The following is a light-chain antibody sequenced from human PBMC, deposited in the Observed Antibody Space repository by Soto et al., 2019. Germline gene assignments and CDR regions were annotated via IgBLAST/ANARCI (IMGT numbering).Light chain of an antibody. CDR3: SSYTSSSLEV. V-gene: IGLV2-14*01. CDR2: EVS. J-gene: IGLJ1*01. CDR1: SSDVGGYNY. Sequence: QSVLTQPASVSGSPGQSITISCTGTSSDVGGYNYVSWYQQHPGKAPKLMIYEVSNRPSGVSNRFSGSKSGNTASLTISGLQAEGEADYYCSSYTSSSLEVFGTGTKVTVL.